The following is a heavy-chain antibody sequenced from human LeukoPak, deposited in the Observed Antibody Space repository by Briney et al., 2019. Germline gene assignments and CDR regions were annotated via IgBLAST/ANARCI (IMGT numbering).Heavy chain of an antibody. CDR2: INPNSGGT. CDR1: GYTFTDYY. J-gene: IGHJ4*02. CDR3: ARDHRLGAAGTRTNHFDY. V-gene: IGHV1-2*02. D-gene: IGHD6-13*01. Sequence: VSVKVSCKASGYTFTDYYIHWVRQAPGQGLEWMGWINPNSGGTNYAQKFQDRVTMTRDTSIRTAYMELSSLRSDDTAVYYCARDHRLGAAGTRTNHFDYWGQGTLVTVSS.